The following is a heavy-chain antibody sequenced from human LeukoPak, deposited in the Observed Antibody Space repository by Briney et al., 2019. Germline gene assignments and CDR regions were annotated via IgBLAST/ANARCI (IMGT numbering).Heavy chain of an antibody. CDR2: IKQDGSDM. CDR1: GFTFSSYS. J-gene: IGHJ4*02. V-gene: IGHV3-7*01. Sequence: GGSLRLSCAASGFTFSSYSMNWVRQAPGKGLEWVANIKQDGSDMYYVDSVKGRFTISRDNAKSSLYLQMDSLRVGDTAVYYCARDSTVGRYWGQGTLVTVSS. D-gene: IGHD2-8*02. CDR3: ARDSTVGRY.